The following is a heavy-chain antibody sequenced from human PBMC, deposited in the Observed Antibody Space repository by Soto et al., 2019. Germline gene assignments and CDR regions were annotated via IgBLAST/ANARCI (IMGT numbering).Heavy chain of an antibody. CDR1: GYSIRSSDW. J-gene: IGHJ6*02. CDR2: ITHGGST. CDR3: ARMAVTTFYYYAMDV. V-gene: IGHV4-28*01. D-gene: IGHD6-19*01. Sequence: PSETLSLTCAVYGYSIRSSDWWGWIRHPPGKGLEWIGYITHGGSTNYNPSLKRRVTMSVDPSKNQFSLNLTSVTAVDTAVYYCARMAVTTFYYYAMDVWGQGTTVTVSS.